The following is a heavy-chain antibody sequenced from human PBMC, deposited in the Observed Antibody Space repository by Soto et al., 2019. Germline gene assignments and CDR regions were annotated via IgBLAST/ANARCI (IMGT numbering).Heavy chain of an antibody. V-gene: IGHV3-11*01. CDR1: GFTFSEGY. Sequence: GGSLTLFSAASGFTFSEGYSSWICQAPGKGLAWVSYISSSGSTIYYADSVKGRFTISRDNAKNSLYLQMNSLRAEDTAVYYCARDGSYYYGMDVWGQGTTVTVSS. J-gene: IGHJ6*02. CDR2: ISSSGSTI. CDR3: ARDGSYYYGMDV.